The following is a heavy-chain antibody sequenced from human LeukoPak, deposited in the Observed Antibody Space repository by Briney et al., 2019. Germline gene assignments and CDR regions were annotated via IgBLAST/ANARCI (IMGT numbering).Heavy chain of an antibody. D-gene: IGHD6-13*01. CDR1: GFTFSTYA. CDR3: AKAYSSSQSFDY. Sequence: PGGSLRLSCAASGFTFSTYAMSWVRQAPGKGLDWVSAISGSGGTPYYADSVKGRFTISRDNSKNTPYLQMNSLRAEDAAVYYCAKAYSSSQSFDYWGQGTLVTVSS. V-gene: IGHV3-23*01. CDR2: ISGSGGTP. J-gene: IGHJ4*02.